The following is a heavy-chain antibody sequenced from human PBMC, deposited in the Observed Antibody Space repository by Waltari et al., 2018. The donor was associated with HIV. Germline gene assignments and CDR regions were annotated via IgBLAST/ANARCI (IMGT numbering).Heavy chain of an antibody. CDR1: GFTFSSLG. J-gene: IGHJ6*02. CDR2: IWYDGSNK. CDR3: ARRGVLTYYYTMDV. V-gene: IGHV3-33*01. Sequence: QVQLVESGGGVVQPGRSLRLPCAASGFTFSSLGLHWVRQAPGKGLEWVAVIWYDGSNKYYADSVKGRFSISRDNSKNTLYLQMNSLRAEDTAVYFCARRGVLTYYYTMDVWGQGTTVTVSS. D-gene: IGHD3-10*01.